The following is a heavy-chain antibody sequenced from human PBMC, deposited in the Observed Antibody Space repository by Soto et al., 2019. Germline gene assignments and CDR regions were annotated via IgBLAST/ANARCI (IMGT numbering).Heavy chain of an antibody. CDR3: ARIPQPAIVGAAYVDY. V-gene: IGHV1-69*02. J-gene: IGHJ4*02. Sequence: QVQLVQSGAEVKKPGSSVKVSCKASGGTFSSYMISWVRQAPGQGLEWMGRIIPMLGIANYAQKFQGRDTITADKSTCTAYMVLSSLRSEDTAVYYCARIPQPAIVGAAYVDYWVQGTLVIVSS. CDR1: GGTFSSYM. CDR2: IIPMLGIA. D-gene: IGHD1-26*01.